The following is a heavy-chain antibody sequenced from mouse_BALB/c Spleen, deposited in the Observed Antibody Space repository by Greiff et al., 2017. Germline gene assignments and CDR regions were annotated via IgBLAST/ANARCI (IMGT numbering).Heavy chain of an antibody. D-gene: IGHD2-4*01. Sequence: EVKLVESGPGLVKPSQSLSLTCTVTGYSITSDYAWNWIRQFPGNKLEWMGYISYSGSTSYNPSLKSRISITRDTSKNQFFLQLNSVTTEDTATYYCAAYDYYFDYWGQGTTLTVSS. J-gene: IGHJ2*01. CDR3: AAYDYYFDY. CDR1: GYSITSDYA. V-gene: IGHV3-2*02. CDR2: ISYSGST.